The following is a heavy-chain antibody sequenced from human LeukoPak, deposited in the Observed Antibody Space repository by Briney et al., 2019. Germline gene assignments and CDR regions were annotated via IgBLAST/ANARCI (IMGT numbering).Heavy chain of an antibody. CDR3: ARHGYSGYEGWFDP. CDR2: IYYSGSP. V-gene: IGHV4-31*11. Sequence: PSETLSLTCDVSGGSISRGGYYWSWIRQHPGKGLEWIGSIYYSGSPYYNPSLKSGVTITADASKSQFSLKLTSVTAADTAVYYCARHGYSGYEGWFDPWGQGTLVTVSS. CDR1: GGSISRGGYY. J-gene: IGHJ5*02. D-gene: IGHD5-12*01.